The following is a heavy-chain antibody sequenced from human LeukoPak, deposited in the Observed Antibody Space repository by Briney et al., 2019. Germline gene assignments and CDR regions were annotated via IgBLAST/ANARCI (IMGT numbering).Heavy chain of an antibody. V-gene: IGHV4-4*07. CDR1: GGSISSYY. CDR2: INTSGST. CDR3: AREPQQRGFDY. D-gene: IGHD6-13*01. Sequence: SETLSLTCTVSGGSISSYYWGWIRQPAGKGLEWIGRINTSGSTNYNPSLKSRVTMSVDTSKNLFSLNLSSVTAADTAVYHCAREPQQRGFDYWGQGTLVTVSS. J-gene: IGHJ4*02.